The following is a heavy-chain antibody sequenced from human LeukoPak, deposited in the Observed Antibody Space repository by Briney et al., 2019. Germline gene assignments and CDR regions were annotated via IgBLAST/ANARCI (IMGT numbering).Heavy chain of an antibody. J-gene: IGHJ4*02. Sequence: GRSLRLSCAASGFSFNYYWMTWVRQAPGKGLEWVANIKHDGGEKYYVDSVKGRFTISRDNANNSIYLQMNSLRAEDAAIYYCARDRRILGAAGTALDSWGQGTLVTVSS. V-gene: IGHV3-7*03. CDR1: GFSFNYYW. CDR2: IKHDGGEK. CDR3: ARDRRILGAAGTALDS. D-gene: IGHD6-13*01.